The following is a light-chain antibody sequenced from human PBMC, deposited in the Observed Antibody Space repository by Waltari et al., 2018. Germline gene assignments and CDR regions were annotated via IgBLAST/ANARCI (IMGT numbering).Light chain of an antibody. V-gene: IGKV1-5*03. Sequence: DIQMTQSTSTLSTSVGDNITITCRASQSVSSWLAWYQKKPGKAPKLLIYKASSLESGVPSRFSGSGSGTEFTLTISSLQPDDFATYYCQQYNSYWTFGQGTKVEIK. CDR3: QQYNSYWT. CDR1: QSVSSW. J-gene: IGKJ1*01. CDR2: KAS.